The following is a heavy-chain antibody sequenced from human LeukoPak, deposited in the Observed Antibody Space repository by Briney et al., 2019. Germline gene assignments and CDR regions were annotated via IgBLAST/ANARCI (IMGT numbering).Heavy chain of an antibody. J-gene: IGHJ6*02. CDR3: ARRYRYSGSYGMDV. CDR2: IWYDGSNK. V-gene: IGHV3-33*08. Sequence: GGSLRLSCAASGFNFSDYNMNWVRQAPGKGLEWVAVIWYDGSNKYYADSVKGRFTISRDNSKNTLYLQMNSLRAEDTAVYYCARRYRYSGSYGMDVWGQGTTVTVSS. D-gene: IGHD1-26*01. CDR1: GFNFSDYN.